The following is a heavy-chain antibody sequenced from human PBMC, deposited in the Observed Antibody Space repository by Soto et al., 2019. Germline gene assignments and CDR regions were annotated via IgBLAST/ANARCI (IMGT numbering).Heavy chain of an antibody. CDR3: TGRFYSSS. CDR1: GDSVSGHW. CDR2: PHSDGTTT. J-gene: IGHJ5*02. Sequence: EVQLVESGGGLAQPGGSLRLSCLTSGDSVSGHWMHGVRQFPGKGLVWVSGPHSDGTTTIYADSVKCRLTISRDNGKNPVYLQMDSLRAEDTAVYYCTGRFYSSSWGQGILVIVSS. V-gene: IGHV3-74*01. D-gene: IGHD2-21*01.